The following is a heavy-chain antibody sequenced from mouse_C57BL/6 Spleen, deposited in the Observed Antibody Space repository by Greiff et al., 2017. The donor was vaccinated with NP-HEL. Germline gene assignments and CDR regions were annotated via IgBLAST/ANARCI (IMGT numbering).Heavy chain of an antibody. CDR3: ARSTMITTKGDYYAMDY. D-gene: IGHD2-4*01. J-gene: IGHJ4*01. Sequence: VQLQQSGAELARPGASVKLSCKASGYTFTSYGISWVKQRTGQGLEWIGEIYPRSGNTYYNEKFKGKATLTADKSSSTAYMELRSLTSEDSAVYFCARSTMITTKGDYYAMDYWGQGTSVTVSS. V-gene: IGHV1-81*01. CDR2: IYPRSGNT. CDR1: GYTFTSYG.